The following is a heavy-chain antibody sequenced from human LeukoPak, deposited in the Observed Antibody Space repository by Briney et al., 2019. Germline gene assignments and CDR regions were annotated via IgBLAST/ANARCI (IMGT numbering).Heavy chain of an antibody. J-gene: IGHJ4*02. D-gene: IGHD3-3*01. Sequence: SGPTLVKSTQTLTLTCTFSGFSFRTSGVGVGWIRQPPGKALGWLALIDWHDDKRYSPSLKNRLTITKDTSKNQVVLRMTNMSPADTATYYCAHRALRGEVFDYWGQGTLVTVSS. CDR1: GFSFRTSGVG. V-gene: IGHV2-5*01. CDR3: AHRALRGEVFDY. CDR2: IDWHDDK.